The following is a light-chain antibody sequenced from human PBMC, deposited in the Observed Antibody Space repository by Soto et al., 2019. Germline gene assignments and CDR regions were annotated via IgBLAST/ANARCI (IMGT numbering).Light chain of an antibody. CDR2: EVD. CDR1: SSDVGANNY. Sequence: QSALTQPPSASGSPGQSVTISCTGTSSDVGANNYVSWYQQHPGQAPKLIIHEVDKRPSGVPDRFSGSKSGNTASLTVSGLQVEDEAVYYCSSFAGRNAFGVFGGGTKLTVL. J-gene: IGLJ3*02. CDR3: SSFAGRNAFGV. V-gene: IGLV2-8*01.